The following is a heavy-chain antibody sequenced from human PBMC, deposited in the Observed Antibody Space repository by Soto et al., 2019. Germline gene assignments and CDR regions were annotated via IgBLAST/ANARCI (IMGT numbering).Heavy chain of an antibody. CDR2: IYYSGST. D-gene: IGHD3-3*01. J-gene: IGHJ5*02. V-gene: IGHV4-59*08. CDR1: GGSISSYY. Sequence: SETLSLTCTVSGGSISSYYWSWIRQPPGKGLEWIGYIYYSGSTNYNPSLKSRVTISVDTSKNQFSLKLSSVTAADTAVYYCARHFPYYDFWNGSKGHWFDPWGQGTLVTVSS. CDR3: ARHFPYYDFWNGSKGHWFDP.